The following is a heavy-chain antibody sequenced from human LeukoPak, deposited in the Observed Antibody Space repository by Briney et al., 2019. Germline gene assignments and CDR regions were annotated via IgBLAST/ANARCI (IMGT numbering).Heavy chain of an antibody. V-gene: IGHV4-30-2*01. CDR3: ASASGAPTVAAAGTLDY. CDR1: GGSISSGGYS. D-gene: IGHD6-13*01. Sequence: SETPSLTCAVSGGSISSGGYSWSWIRQPPGKGLEWIGYIYHSGSTYYNPSLKSRVTISVDRSKNEFSLKLSSVTAADTAVYYCASASGAPTVAAAGTLDYWGQGTLVTVSS. J-gene: IGHJ4*02. CDR2: IYHSGST.